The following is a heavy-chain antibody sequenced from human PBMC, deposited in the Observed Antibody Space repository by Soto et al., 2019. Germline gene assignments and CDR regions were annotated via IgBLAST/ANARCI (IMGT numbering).Heavy chain of an antibody. J-gene: IGHJ4*02. CDR1: GGSISSYY. CDR3: ARDDGRY. Sequence: SETLSLTCTVSGGSISSYYWSWIRQPPGKGLEWIGYIYCSGSTNYNPSLKSRVTISVDTSKNQFSLKLSSVTAADPAVYYCARDDGRYWGQGTLVTVSS. CDR2: IYCSGST. V-gene: IGHV4-59*01.